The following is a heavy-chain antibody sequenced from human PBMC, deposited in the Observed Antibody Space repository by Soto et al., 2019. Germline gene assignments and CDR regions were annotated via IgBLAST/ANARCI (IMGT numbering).Heavy chain of an antibody. CDR1: GGSISSYY. CDR3: DIKRRYCTGSSYYYMDV. J-gene: IGHJ6*03. V-gene: IGHV4-59*01. CDR2: SYYSGST. Sequence: SETLSLTCTVSGGSISSYYWTWIRQPPGKGLEWIGYSYYSGSTNYNPSLKSRVTISVDTSKNHFSLKLSSVTAADTAVYYCDIKRRYCTGSSYYYMDVWGKGTTVTVSS. D-gene: IGHD2-8*02.